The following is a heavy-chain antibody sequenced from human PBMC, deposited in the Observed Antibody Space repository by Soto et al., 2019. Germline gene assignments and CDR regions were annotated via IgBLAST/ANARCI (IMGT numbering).Heavy chain of an antibody. D-gene: IGHD6-13*01. V-gene: IGHV1-8*01. Sequence: ASAKVSCKASGYTFTSYDINWVRQATGQGLEWMGWMNPNSGNTGYAQKFQGRVTMTRNTSIRTAYMELSSLRSEDTAVYYCARTFSGIAAFDIWGQGTMVTVSS. CDR2: MNPNSGNT. J-gene: IGHJ3*02. CDR3: ARTFSGIAAFDI. CDR1: GYTFTSYD.